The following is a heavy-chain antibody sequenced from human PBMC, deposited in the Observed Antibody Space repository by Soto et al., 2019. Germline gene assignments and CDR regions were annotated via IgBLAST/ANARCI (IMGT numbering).Heavy chain of an antibody. CDR3: AKRSSSALT. CDR2: ISGSGGST. V-gene: IGHV3-23*01. D-gene: IGHD3-3*01. CDR1: GFTFSSYA. J-gene: IGHJ5*02. Sequence: EVQLLASGGGLVQPGGSLSLSCAASGFTFSSYAMSWSRLAPGKGLEWVSDISGSGGSTYYADSVKGRFTIARDNSKTTLYLQMTSLRAEDTAVYYGAKRSSSALTWGQGTLVTVSS.